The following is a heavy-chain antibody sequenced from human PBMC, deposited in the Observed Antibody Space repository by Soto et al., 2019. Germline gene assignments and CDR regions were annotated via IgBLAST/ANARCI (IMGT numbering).Heavy chain of an antibody. J-gene: IGHJ6*03. Sequence: PGGSLRLSCAASGFTFDDYGMSWVRQAPGKGLEWVSGINWNGGSTGYADYVKGRFTISRDNAKNSLYLQMNSLRAEDTALYHCARATRDYGDYYYYYMDVWGKGTTVTVSS. V-gene: IGHV3-20*01. CDR1: GFTFDDYG. D-gene: IGHD4-17*01. CDR3: ARATRDYGDYYYYYMDV. CDR2: INWNGGST.